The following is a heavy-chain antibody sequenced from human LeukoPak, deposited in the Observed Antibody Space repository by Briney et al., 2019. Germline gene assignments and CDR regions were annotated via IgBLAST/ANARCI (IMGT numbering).Heavy chain of an antibody. CDR3: VRGGASTWS. CDR1: GFTFKLYW. J-gene: IGHJ5*02. CDR2: INDDGSST. D-gene: IGHD2-15*01. Sequence: RSGGSLRLSCAASGFTFKLYWMHWVRQAPGKGPVWVSRINDDGSSTSYADSVKGRFTISRDDAKNTLYLQMNSLRAEDTAVYYCVRGGASTWSWGQGTLVTVSS. V-gene: IGHV3-74*01.